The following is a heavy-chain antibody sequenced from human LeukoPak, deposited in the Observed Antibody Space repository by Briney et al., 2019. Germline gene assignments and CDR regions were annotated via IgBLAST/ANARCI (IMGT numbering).Heavy chain of an antibody. Sequence: GGSLRLSCAASEFTFSIFAMHWVRQAPGKGLEWVADIWYNGSNKYYAESVKGRFTISRDNSRNRLYLQMNSLRAEDTAVYYCSRGGYGDYNNWFDPWGQGTLVIVSS. V-gene: IGHV3-33*01. CDR1: EFTFSIFA. CDR3: SRGGYGDYNNWFDP. CDR2: IWYNGSNK. D-gene: IGHD4-17*01. J-gene: IGHJ5*02.